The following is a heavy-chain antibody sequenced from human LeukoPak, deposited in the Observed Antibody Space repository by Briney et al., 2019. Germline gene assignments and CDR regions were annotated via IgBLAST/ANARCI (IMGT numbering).Heavy chain of an antibody. D-gene: IGHD3-22*01. J-gene: IGHJ4*02. V-gene: IGHV3-23*01. Sequence: PGGSLRLSCAASGFTFSSYAMSWVRQAPGKGLEWVSAISGSGGSTYYADSVKGRFTISRDNSKNTLYLQMNSLRAEDTAVYYCAKAVRYYDSSGYYYAAPHFDYWGQGTLVTVSS. CDR3: AKAVRYYDSSGYYYAAPHFDY. CDR1: GFTFSSYA. CDR2: ISGSGGST.